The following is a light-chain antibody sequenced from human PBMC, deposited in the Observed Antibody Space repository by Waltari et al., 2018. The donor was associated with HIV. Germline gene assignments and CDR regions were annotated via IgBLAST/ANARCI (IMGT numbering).Light chain of an antibody. Sequence: QSALTPPPSASGSPGQSVTISSTGTSSDVGDNAYVSWYQQHPGKAPKVMIYEVSKRPSGVPDRFSGSKSGNTASLTVSGLQAEDEADYFCTSYAGRDNLVFGGGTKLTV. CDR2: EVS. CDR1: SSDVGDNAY. V-gene: IGLV2-8*01. J-gene: IGLJ2*01. CDR3: TSYAGRDNLV.